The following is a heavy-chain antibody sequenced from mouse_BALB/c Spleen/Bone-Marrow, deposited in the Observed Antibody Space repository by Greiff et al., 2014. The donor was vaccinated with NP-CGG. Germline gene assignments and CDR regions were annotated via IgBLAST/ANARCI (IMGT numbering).Heavy chain of an antibody. CDR2: IHPSDTET. J-gene: IGHJ3*01. Sequence: VQLQQSGAELVRPGASVKLSCKASGYSFTSYWMNWVKQRPGQGLEWISMIHPSDTETRLNQRFKDKATLTVGKSSSTAYMQLSSPTSEDSAVYYCARLEGNYGSTFAYWGQGTLVTVSA. CDR1: GYSFTSYW. D-gene: IGHD1-1*01. CDR3: ARLEGNYGSTFAY. V-gene: IGHV1-61*01.